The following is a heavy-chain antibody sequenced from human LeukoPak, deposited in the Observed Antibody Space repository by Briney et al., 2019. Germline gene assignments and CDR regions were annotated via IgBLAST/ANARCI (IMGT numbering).Heavy chain of an antibody. Sequence: PGGSLRLSCVVSGFTFSNYWMDWVRQAPGKGLEWVAFIRPDGRETNYAGSVKGRFTISRDNSKSTLYLQMNSLRVEDTAIYYCANALSVPNWNRTPFDFWGQGTLVTVSS. J-gene: IGHJ4*02. V-gene: IGHV3-7*03. CDR1: GFTFSNYW. CDR2: IRPDGRET. CDR3: ANALSVPNWNRTPFDF. D-gene: IGHD1-1*01.